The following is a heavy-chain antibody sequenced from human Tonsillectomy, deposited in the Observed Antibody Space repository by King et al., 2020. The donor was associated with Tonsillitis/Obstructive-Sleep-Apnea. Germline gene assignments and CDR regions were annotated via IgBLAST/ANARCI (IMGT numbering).Heavy chain of an antibody. D-gene: IGHD2-2*01. CDR3: ARGTFQLLGAPQRWFDP. V-gene: IGHV7-4-1*02. CDR2: INTNTGNT. Sequence: VQLVESGSELKKPGASVKVSCKASGYTFTTYTMNWVRQAPGQGLEWMGWINTNTGNTTYAQGFTGRFVFSLDTSVRTAYLHISSLKAEDTAVYYCARGTFQLLGAPQRWFDPRGQGTLVTVSS. CDR1: GYTFTTYT. J-gene: IGHJ5*02.